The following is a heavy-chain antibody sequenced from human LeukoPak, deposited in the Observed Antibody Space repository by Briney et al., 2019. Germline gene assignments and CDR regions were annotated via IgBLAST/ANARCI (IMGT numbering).Heavy chain of an antibody. Sequence: SVKVSCKASGGTFSSYAISWVRQAPGQGLEWMGGIIPIFGTANYAQKFQGRVTITADESTSTAYMELSSLRSEDTAVYYCARDRAHYDILTGSTQGAFDIWGQGTMVTVSS. CDR3: ARDRAHYDILTGSTQGAFDI. D-gene: IGHD3-9*01. J-gene: IGHJ3*02. V-gene: IGHV1-69*13. CDR2: IIPIFGTA. CDR1: GGTFSSYA.